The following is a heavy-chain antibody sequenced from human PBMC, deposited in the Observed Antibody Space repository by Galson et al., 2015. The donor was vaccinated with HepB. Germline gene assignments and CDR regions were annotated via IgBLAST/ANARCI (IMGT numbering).Heavy chain of an antibody. D-gene: IGHD2-2*01. CDR1: GYTFTGYY. J-gene: IGHJ4*02. Sequence: SVKVSCKASGYTFTGYYMHWVRQAPGQGLEWMGWINPNSGGTNYAQKFQGRVTMTRDTSISTAYMELSRLRSDDTAVYYCARGGDIVVVPAPASMDYWGQGTLVTVSS. CDR2: INPNSGGT. V-gene: IGHV1-2*02. CDR3: ARGGDIVVVPAPASMDY.